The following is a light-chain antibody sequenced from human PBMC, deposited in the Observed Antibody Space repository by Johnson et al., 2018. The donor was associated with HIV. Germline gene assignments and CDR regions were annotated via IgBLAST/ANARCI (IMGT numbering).Light chain of an antibody. V-gene: IGLV1-51*02. J-gene: IGLJ1*01. CDR1: SSNIENYF. CDR2: EDN. CDR3: GTWDSSLSAYV. Sequence: QAVLTQPPSVSAAPGQRVNISCSGNSSNIENYFVSWYQQLPGAAPRLVIYEDNKRPSGIPDRFSGSKSGTSATLGITGLQTGDEADYYCGTWDSSLSAYVFGTGTKVTVV.